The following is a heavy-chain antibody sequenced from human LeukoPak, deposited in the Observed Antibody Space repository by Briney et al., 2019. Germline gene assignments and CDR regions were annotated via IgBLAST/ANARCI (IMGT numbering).Heavy chain of an antibody. CDR2: INHSGST. D-gene: IGHD2-2*01. J-gene: IGHJ5*02. V-gene: IGHV4-34*01. Sequence: SETLSLTCAVYGGSFSGYYRSWIRQPPGKGLEWIGEINHSGSTNYNPSLKSRVTISVDTSKNQFSLKLSSVTAADTAVYYCARVTIVVVPAAHNWFDPWGQGTLVTVSS. CDR3: ARVTIVVVPAAHNWFDP. CDR1: GGSFSGYY.